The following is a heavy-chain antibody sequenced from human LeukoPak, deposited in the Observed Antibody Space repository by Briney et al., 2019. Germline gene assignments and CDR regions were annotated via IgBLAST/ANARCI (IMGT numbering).Heavy chain of an antibody. CDR2: IYSGGST. J-gene: IGHJ4*02. D-gene: IGHD3-10*01. CDR3: ATGERMVRGDGVDY. Sequence: GGSLRLSCAASGFTFRNYAIYWVRQAPGKGLEWVSVIYSGGSTYYADSVKGRFTISRDNSKNTLYLQMNSLRAEDTAVYFCATGERMVRGDGVDYWGQGTLVTVSS. V-gene: IGHV3-66*01. CDR1: GFTFRNYA.